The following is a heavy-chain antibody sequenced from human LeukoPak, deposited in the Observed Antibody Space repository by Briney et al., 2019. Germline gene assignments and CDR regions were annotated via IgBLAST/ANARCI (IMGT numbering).Heavy chain of an antibody. J-gene: IGHJ6*03. CDR3: ARDEVATYYYYMDV. D-gene: IGHD2-15*01. V-gene: IGHV3-7*01. Sequence: GRSLRLSCAASGFTFSSYVMHWVRQAPGKGLEWVANIKQDGSEKYYVDSVKGRFTISRDNAKNSLYLQMNSLRAEDTAVYYCARDEVATYYYYMDVWGKGTTVTVS. CDR1: GFTFSSYV. CDR2: IKQDGSEK.